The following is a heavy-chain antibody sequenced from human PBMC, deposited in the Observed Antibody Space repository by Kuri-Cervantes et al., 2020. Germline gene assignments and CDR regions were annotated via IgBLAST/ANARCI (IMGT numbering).Heavy chain of an antibody. J-gene: IGHJ4*02. CDR3: AKAALNNDLGEVFDY. CDR2: ISSSSSYV. D-gene: IGHD4-17*01. Sequence: GESLKISCAASGFTFSSYAMSWVRQAPGKGPEWVSSISSSSSYVYYADSVKGRFTISRDNAKNTLYLQMNSLRPEDTAVYYCAKAALNNDLGEVFDYWGQGTLVTVSS. CDR1: GFTFSSYA. V-gene: IGHV3-21*04.